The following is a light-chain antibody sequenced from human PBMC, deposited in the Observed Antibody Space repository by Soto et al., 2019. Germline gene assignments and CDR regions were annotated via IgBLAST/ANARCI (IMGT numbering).Light chain of an antibody. Sequence: DVVMTQSPLSLPVTLGQPASISCRSSQSLAHSDGNTYLNWLQQRPGQSPRSLIDKVSNRDSGVPDRFSGSVSGTDLALKFSRVEAEDVWIYYCMQGTHWPYTFGQGTKLEIK. V-gene: IGKV2-30*02. J-gene: IGKJ2*01. CDR3: MQGTHWPYT. CDR1: QSLAHSDGNTY. CDR2: KVS.